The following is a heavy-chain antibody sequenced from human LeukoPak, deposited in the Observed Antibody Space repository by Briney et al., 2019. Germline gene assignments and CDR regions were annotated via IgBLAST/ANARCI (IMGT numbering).Heavy chain of an antibody. V-gene: IGHV5-51*01. D-gene: IGHD4-11*01. CDR1: GYNFANCW. CDR3: ARPLHDYSRYWFDP. CDR2: IYPGDSDT. Sequence: GESLKVPCKGSGYNFANCWIGWVRQLPGKGLKWIGIIYPGDSDTRYSTSFQGQVTVSADKSISTAYLQWSSLKASDTAMYYCARPLHDYSRYWFDPWGQGTLVTVSS. J-gene: IGHJ5*02.